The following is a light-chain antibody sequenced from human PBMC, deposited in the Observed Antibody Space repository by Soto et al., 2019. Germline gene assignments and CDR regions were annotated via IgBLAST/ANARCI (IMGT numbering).Light chain of an antibody. J-gene: IGKJ1*01. V-gene: IGKV3-11*01. CDR2: DAY. CDR3: NQRQSWPRT. CDR1: HSVSNY. Sequence: EIVLTQSPATLSLSPGEGATLSCRASHSVSNYLAWYQQKPGQAPRLLIYDAYIRATGIPARFSGSGSETDFTLTISDVEPEDFAVYYCNQRQSWPRTFGQGTKVDIK.